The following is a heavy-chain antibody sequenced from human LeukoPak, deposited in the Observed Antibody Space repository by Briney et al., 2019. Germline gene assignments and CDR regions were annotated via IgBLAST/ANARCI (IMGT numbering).Heavy chain of an antibody. CDR1: GFTFSDYY. D-gene: IGHD2-2*01. J-gene: IGHJ6*02. CDR3: ARDLSARIVVVPAAKPYYYYGMDV. V-gene: IGHV3-11*01. Sequence: PGGSLRLSCAASGFTFSDYYMSWIRQAPGKGLEWVSYISSSGSIIYYADSVKGRFTISRDNAKNSLYLQMNSLRAEDTAVYYCARDLSARIVVVPAAKPYYYYGMDVWGQGTTVTVSS. CDR2: ISSSGSII.